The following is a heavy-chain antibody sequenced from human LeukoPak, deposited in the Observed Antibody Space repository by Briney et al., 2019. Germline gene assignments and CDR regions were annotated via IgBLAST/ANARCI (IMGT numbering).Heavy chain of an antibody. Sequence: SETLSLTCTVSGGSISSSSYYWGWIRQPPGKGLEWIGSIYYSGSTYYNPSLKSRVTISVDTSKNQFSLKLSSVTAADTAVYYCARGHYVWGSYRHYYFDYWGQGTLVTVSS. V-gene: IGHV4-39*01. CDR3: ARGHYVWGSYRHYYFDY. D-gene: IGHD3-16*02. J-gene: IGHJ4*02. CDR2: IYYSGST. CDR1: GGSISSSSYY.